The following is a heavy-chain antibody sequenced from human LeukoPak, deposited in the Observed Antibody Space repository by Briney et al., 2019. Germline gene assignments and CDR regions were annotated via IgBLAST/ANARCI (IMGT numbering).Heavy chain of an antibody. CDR2: IWYDGSNK. V-gene: IGHV3-33*01. CDR1: GFTFNSYG. Sequence: HPGGSLRLSCAASGFTFNSYGMHWVRQAPGKGLEWVAVIWYDGSNKYYADSAKGRFTISRDNSKNTLYLQMNSLRAEDTAVYYCATVAGRFYGSGSYQGLDCWGQGTLVTVSS. D-gene: IGHD3-10*01. J-gene: IGHJ4*02. CDR3: ATVAGRFYGSGSYQGLDC.